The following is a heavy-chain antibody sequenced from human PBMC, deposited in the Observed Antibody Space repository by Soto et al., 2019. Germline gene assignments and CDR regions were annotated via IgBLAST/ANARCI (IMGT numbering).Heavy chain of an antibody. CDR2: IYYSGST. Sequence: QLQLQEPGPGLVKPSETLSLTCTVSGGSISSSSYYWGWIRQPPGKGLEWIGSIYYSGSTYYNPSLKRRVTISVDTSKNQFSLKLSSVTAADTAVYYCARRGSSSWYGYWGQGTLVTVSS. D-gene: IGHD6-13*01. V-gene: IGHV4-39*01. CDR1: GGSISSSSYY. J-gene: IGHJ4*02. CDR3: ARRGSSSWYGY.